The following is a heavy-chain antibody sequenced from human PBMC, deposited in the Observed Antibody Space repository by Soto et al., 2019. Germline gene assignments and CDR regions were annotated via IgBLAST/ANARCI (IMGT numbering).Heavy chain of an antibody. Sequence: QVQLVQSGAEVKKPGASVKVSCKASGYTFTSYGISWVRQAPGQGLEWMGGISAYNGNTNYAQKLQGRVTMTTDTPTSTAYMELRSLRSDDTAVYYCARDGHCSSTSCSYYYYYYGMDVWGQGTTVTVSS. D-gene: IGHD2-2*01. CDR1: GYTFTSYG. V-gene: IGHV1-18*01. CDR2: ISAYNGNT. J-gene: IGHJ6*02. CDR3: ARDGHCSSTSCSYYYYYYGMDV.